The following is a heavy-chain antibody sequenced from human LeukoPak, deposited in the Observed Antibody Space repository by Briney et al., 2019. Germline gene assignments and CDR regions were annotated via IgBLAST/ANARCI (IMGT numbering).Heavy chain of an antibody. CDR3: ATEGRRITMVRGVIYDY. Sequence: EDGETIYAQKFQGRVTMTEDTSTDTAYMELSSLRSEDTAVYYCATEGRRITMVRGVIYDYWGQGTLVTVSS. D-gene: IGHD3-10*01. J-gene: IGHJ4*02. CDR2: EDGET. V-gene: IGHV1-24*01.